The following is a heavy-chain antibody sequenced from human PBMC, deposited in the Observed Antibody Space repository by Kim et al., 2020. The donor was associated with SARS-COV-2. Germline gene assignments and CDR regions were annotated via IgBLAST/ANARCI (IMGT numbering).Heavy chain of an antibody. CDR3: ARGPMVRGVIDNWFDP. CDR2: INPSGGST. J-gene: IGHJ5*02. Sequence: ASVKVSCKASGYTFTSYYMHWVRQAPGQGLEWMGIINPSGGSTSYAQKFQGRVTMTRDTSTSTVYMELSSLRSEDTAVYYCARGPMVRGVIDNWFDPWGQGTLVTVSS. CDR1: GYTFTSYY. D-gene: IGHD3-10*01. V-gene: IGHV1-46*01.